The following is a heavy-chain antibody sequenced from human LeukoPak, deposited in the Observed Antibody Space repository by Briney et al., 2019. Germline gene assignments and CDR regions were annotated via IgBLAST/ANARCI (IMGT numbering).Heavy chain of an antibody. CDR1: GSTFSRYG. Sequence: RGSLRLSCAASGSTFSRYGMHWVRQAPSKGLKWVAFIRYDESDKKYKDSVKGRFTVSKDNSKNTVSLQMHSLRVEDTAVYYCATYYYASGNYYNYIYYWGQGALVTVSS. J-gene: IGHJ4*02. D-gene: IGHD3-10*01. CDR3: ATYYYASGNYYNYIYY. CDR2: IRYDESDK. V-gene: IGHV3-30*02.